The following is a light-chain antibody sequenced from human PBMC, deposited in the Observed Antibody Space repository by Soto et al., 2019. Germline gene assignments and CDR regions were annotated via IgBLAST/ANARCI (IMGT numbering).Light chain of an antibody. V-gene: IGLV2-11*01. Sequence: QSALTQPRSVSGSPGQSVTISCTGTSSDVGGYNYVSWYQQHPGKAPKLMIYDVSKRPSGVPDRFSGSKSGNTASLTISGLQAEDEAHYYCCSSAGSYYVFGTGTKVTVL. CDR1: SSDVGGYNY. J-gene: IGLJ1*01. CDR3: CSSAGSYYV. CDR2: DVS.